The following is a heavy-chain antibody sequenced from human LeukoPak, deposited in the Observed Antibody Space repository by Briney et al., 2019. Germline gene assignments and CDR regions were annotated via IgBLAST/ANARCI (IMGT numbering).Heavy chain of an antibody. D-gene: IGHD6-13*01. Sequence: HPGGTLRLSCAASGFTFSSYGMSWVRQAPGKGLEWVSAISGSGGSTYYADSVKGRFTISRDNSKNTLYLQMNSLRAEDTAVYYCAKTNSRSWFFFDYWGQGTLVTVSS. V-gene: IGHV3-23*01. J-gene: IGHJ4*02. CDR1: GFTFSSYG. CDR2: ISGSGGST. CDR3: AKTNSRSWFFFDY.